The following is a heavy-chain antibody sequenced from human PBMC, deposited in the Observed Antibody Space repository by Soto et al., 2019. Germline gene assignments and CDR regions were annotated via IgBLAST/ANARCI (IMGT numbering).Heavy chain of an antibody. CDR3: AHRRNMYGNWDWGYFDY. V-gene: IGHV2-5*02. Sequence: QITLKESGPTQVRPTQTLMLTCTFSGFSLASSGVGVAWLRKPPGRALEWLAVVYWDDDKRYISSLKTRLTITKDTPRNQVVLIMTHMDPADTATYYCAHRRNMYGNWDWGYFDYWGQGAQVTVSS. CDR1: GFSLASSGVG. D-gene: IGHD7-27*01. J-gene: IGHJ4*02. CDR2: VYWDDDK.